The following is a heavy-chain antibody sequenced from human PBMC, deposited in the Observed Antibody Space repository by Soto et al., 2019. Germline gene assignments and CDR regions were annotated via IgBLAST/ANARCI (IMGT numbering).Heavy chain of an antibody. CDR1: GGTFSSYT. V-gene: IGHV1-69*02. CDR3: TVVPAAIGYYYYYMDV. D-gene: IGHD2-2*01. J-gene: IGHJ6*03. CDR2: IIPIRGIA. Sequence: QVQLVHSGAEVKKPGSSVKVSCKASGGTFSSYTISWVRQAPGQGLEWMGRIIPIRGIANYAQKFQGRVTITADKSTSTAYMELSSLRSEDTAVYYCTVVPAAIGYYYYYMDVWGKGTTVTVSS.